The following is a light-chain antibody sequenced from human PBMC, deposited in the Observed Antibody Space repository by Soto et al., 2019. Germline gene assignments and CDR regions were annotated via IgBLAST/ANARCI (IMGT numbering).Light chain of an antibody. V-gene: IGKV3-20*01. CDR1: QSLSSY. J-gene: IGKJ2*01. Sequence: EIVLTQSPGTLSLSPGERATLACRASQSLSSYLAWYQQKPGQAPRLLIYGASSRATGIPDRFSGSGSGTDFTLTISRLEPEDFAVYYCRPYGSSPSYTFGQGTKLEIK. CDR2: GAS. CDR3: RPYGSSPSYT.